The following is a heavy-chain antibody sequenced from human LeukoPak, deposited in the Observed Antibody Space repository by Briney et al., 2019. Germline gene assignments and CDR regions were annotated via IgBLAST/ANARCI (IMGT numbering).Heavy chain of an antibody. Sequence: GGSLRLSCAASGFTFSSYGMHWVRQAPGKGLKWVAVIWYGGSNKYYADSVKGRFTISRDNSKNTLYLQMNSLRAEDTAVYYCAKGGSAYCGGDCRDWFDPWGQGTLVTVSS. D-gene: IGHD2-21*01. J-gene: IGHJ5*02. V-gene: IGHV3-30*02. CDR1: GFTFSSYG. CDR2: IWYGGSNK. CDR3: AKGGSAYCGGDCRDWFDP.